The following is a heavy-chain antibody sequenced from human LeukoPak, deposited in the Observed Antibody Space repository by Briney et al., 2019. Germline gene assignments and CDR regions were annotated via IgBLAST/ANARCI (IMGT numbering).Heavy chain of an antibody. CDR2: INPNSGGT. CDR1: GYTFTGYY. D-gene: IGHD2-2*01. CDR3: ARSYQLLSAGMDV. Sequence: ASVKVSCKASGYTFTGYYMHWVRQAPGQGLEWMGWINPNSGGTNYAQKFQGRVTMTRDTSISTAYMELSSLRSEDTAVYYCARSYQLLSAGMDVWGQGTTVTVSS. V-gene: IGHV1-2*02. J-gene: IGHJ6*02.